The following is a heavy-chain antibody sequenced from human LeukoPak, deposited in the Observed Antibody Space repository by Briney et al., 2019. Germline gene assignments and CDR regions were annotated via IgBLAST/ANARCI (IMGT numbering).Heavy chain of an antibody. Sequence: SSETLSLTCTVSGGSVSDYYWSWIRQSPEKGLEWIGYIYYTGSSSYNPSLRSQVTISADTSKNQFSLKLSSVTAADTAVYYCASRKLGNDYWGQGTLVTVSS. V-gene: IGHV4-59*02. CDR1: GGSVSDYY. CDR2: IYYTGSS. J-gene: IGHJ4*01. D-gene: IGHD7-27*01. CDR3: ASRKLGNDY.